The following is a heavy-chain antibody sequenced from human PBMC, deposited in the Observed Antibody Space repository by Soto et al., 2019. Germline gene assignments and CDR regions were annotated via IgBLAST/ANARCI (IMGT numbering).Heavy chain of an antibody. CDR2: ISTSGTYT. CDR1: GFTFSDYY. Sequence: QMQLVESGGGLVKPGGSLRLSCAASGFTFSDYYMTWFRQAPGKGLEGVSYISTSGTYTSYADSVRGRFTISRDDAKKSLYLLMNSLRAEDTAVYHCARGGNWFDPRGQGTLVTVSS. D-gene: IGHD2-15*01. CDR3: ARGGNWFDP. V-gene: IGHV3-11*05. J-gene: IGHJ5*02.